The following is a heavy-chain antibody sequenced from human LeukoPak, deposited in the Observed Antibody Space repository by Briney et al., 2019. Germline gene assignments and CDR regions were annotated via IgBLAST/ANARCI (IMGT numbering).Heavy chain of an antibody. Sequence: PGGSLRLSCAASGFTFSSYSINWVRHAPGKGLEWVAVIWYDGSNKYYADSVKGRFTISRDNAKNTLYLQMDSLRAEDTAVYYCARDPGVRWLVGFDYWGQGTLVTVSS. D-gene: IGHD6-19*01. CDR3: ARDPGVRWLVGFDY. CDR2: IWYDGSNK. J-gene: IGHJ4*02. V-gene: IGHV3-33*08. CDR1: GFTFSSYS.